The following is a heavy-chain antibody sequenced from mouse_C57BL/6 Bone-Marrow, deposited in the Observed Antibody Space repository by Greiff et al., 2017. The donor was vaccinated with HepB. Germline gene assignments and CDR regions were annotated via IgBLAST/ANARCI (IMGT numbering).Heavy chain of an antibody. Sequence: EVQLQQSGPELVKPGASVKISCKASGYTFTDYYMNWVKQSHGKSLEWIGDINPNNGGTSYNQKFKGKATLTVDKSSSTAYMELRSLTSEDSAVYYCATPIYYYGSSPYWYFDVWGTGTTVTVSS. J-gene: IGHJ1*03. CDR2: INPNNGGT. V-gene: IGHV1-26*01. D-gene: IGHD1-1*01. CDR3: ATPIYYYGSSPYWYFDV. CDR1: GYTFTDYY.